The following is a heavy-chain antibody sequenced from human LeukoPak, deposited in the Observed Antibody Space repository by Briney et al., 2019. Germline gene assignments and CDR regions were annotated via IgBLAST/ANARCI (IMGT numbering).Heavy chain of an antibody. Sequence: APVKVSCKASGYTFTSYGISWVRQAPGQGLEWMGWISAYNGNTNYAQKLQGRVTMTTDTSTSTAYMELRSLRSDDTAVYYCARDVSGWYYYYYYYMDVWGKGTTVTVSS. J-gene: IGHJ6*03. CDR3: ARDVSGWYYYYYYYMDV. D-gene: IGHD6-19*01. V-gene: IGHV1-18*01. CDR1: GYTFTSYG. CDR2: ISAYNGNT.